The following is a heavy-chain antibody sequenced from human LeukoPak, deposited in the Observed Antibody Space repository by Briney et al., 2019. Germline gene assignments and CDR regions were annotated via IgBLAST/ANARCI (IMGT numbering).Heavy chain of an antibody. CDR1: GGSISSYY. CDR2: IYYSGST. D-gene: IGHD3-22*01. V-gene: IGHV4-59*01. CDR3: ARSSYYYDSSGTFDY. J-gene: IGHJ4*02. Sequence: SETLSLTCTVSGGSISSYYWSWIRQPPGKGLEWIGYIYYSGSTNYNPSLKSRVTISVDTPKNQFSLKLSSVTAADTAVYYCARSSYYYDSSGTFDYWGQGTLVTVSS.